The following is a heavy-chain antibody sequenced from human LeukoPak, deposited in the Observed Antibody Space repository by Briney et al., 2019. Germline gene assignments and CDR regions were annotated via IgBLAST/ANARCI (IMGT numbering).Heavy chain of an antibody. CDR3: AGERKVRGVIISWFDP. D-gene: IGHD3-10*01. V-gene: IGHV1-8*01. J-gene: IGHJ5*02. Sequence: ASVKVSCKASGYTFTSYDINWVRQATGQGLEWMGWMNPNSGNTGYAQKFQGRVTMTRNTSISTAYMELSSLRSEDTAVYYCAGERKVRGVIISWFDPWGQGTLVTVSS. CDR2: MNPNSGNT. CDR1: GYTFTSYD.